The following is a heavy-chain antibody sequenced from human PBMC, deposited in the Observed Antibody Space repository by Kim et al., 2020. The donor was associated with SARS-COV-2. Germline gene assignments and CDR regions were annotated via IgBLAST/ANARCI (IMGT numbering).Heavy chain of an antibody. CDR3: ARVITGRNYDAFDI. CDR1: GYTFTGYY. V-gene: IGHV1-2*02. D-gene: IGHD1-20*01. J-gene: IGHJ3*02. Sequence: ASVKVSCKASGYTFTGYYMHWVRQAPGQGLEWMGWINPNSGGTNYAQKFQGRVTMTRDTSISTAYMELSRLRSDDTAVYYCARVITGRNYDAFDIWGQGTMVTVSS. CDR2: INPNSGGT.